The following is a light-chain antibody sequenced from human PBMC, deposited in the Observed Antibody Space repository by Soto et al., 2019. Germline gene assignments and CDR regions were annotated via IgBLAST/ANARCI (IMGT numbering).Light chain of an antibody. J-gene: IGKJ4*01. CDR1: QSVSSY. CDR2: DAS. CDR3: QQYNNWPPT. Sequence: EIVLTQTPGTLSLSPGERPTLSCRASQSVSSYLAWYQQKHGQXHRXXIFDASNRATGIPARFSGSGSGTEFTITISSLQSEDFAVYYCQQYNNWPPTFGGGTKVDIK. V-gene: IGKV3-11*01.